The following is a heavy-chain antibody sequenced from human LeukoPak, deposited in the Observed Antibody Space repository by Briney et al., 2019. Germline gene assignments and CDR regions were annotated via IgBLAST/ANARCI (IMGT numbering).Heavy chain of an antibody. CDR2: IYDRGPA. J-gene: IGHJ5*01. CDR1: GYAITSGGFS. V-gene: IGHV4-30-2*01. Sequence: PSETLSLTCTVSGYAITSGGFSWNWIRQPPGKGLEWIGCIYDRGPAYYNPSLKSRFTISVDRPKNQFFLNVTSLTAADTAVYYCARSRQASGLFNSWGQGTLVVISS. D-gene: IGHD3-10*01. CDR3: ARSRQASGLFNS.